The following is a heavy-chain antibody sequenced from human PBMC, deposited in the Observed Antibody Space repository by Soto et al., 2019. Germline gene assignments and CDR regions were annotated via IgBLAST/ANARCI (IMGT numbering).Heavy chain of an antibody. CDR1: GFTFNNYA. D-gene: IGHD4-4*01. V-gene: IGHV3-23*01. CDR2: ISASGGNT. Sequence: EVELLESGGGLVQPGGSLALSCAASGFTFNNYAMSWVRQAPGKGLEWVSSISASGGNTYYADSVKGRFTISRENSKNTLFLLVNTLRAEDTAVYYCAKYGAVTGGGPEYWGQGTLVTVSS. J-gene: IGHJ4*02. CDR3: AKYGAVTGGGPEY.